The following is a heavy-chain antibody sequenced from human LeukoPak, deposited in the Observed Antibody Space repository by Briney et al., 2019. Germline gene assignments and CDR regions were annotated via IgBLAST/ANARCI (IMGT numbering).Heavy chain of an antibody. J-gene: IGHJ3*02. CDR3: AKEGIDAFDI. CDR2: IRHDNTDK. V-gene: IGHV3-30*02. Sequence: TGGSLRLSCAAYGFTFSGYVMHWVRQAPGKGLEWVAFIRHDNTDKFYADSVKGRFTISSDNSKSTLYLQMNSLRAEDTAVYCCAKEGIDAFDIWGQGTMVTVSS. CDR1: GFTFSGYV.